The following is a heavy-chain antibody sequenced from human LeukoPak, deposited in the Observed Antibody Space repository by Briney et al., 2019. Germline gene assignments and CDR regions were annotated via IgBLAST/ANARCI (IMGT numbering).Heavy chain of an antibody. CDR3: ARDRTQPAALDY. CDR1: GFTFSSYA. Sequence: PGGSLRLSCVASGFTFSSYAMHWVRQAPGKGIEWVAVISYDGSNKYYADSVKGRFTISRDNSKNTLYLQMNSLRAEDTAVYYCARDRTQPAALDYWGQGTLVTVSS. V-gene: IGHV3-30*01. J-gene: IGHJ4*02. D-gene: IGHD2-2*01. CDR2: ISYDGSNK.